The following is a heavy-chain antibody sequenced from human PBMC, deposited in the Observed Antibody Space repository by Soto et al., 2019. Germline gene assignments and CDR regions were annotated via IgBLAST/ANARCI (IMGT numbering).Heavy chain of an antibody. J-gene: IGHJ6*02. CDR3: ARLAKGGYPHGMDV. CDR2: IDPADSEN. Sequence: PGDSLKISCQCSGYSFITYWISFVRQKPGTGLEWMGIIDPADSENKYSPPFQGQVTISADKSINTAYLQWSSLKASDTAKYYCARLAKGGYPHGMDVWCQGTPVTVSS. D-gene: IGHD5-12*01. V-gene: IGHV5-51*01. CDR1: GYSFITYW.